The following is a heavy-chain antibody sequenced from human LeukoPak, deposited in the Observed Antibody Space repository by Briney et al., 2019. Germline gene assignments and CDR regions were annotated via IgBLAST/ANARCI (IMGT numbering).Heavy chain of an antibody. CDR2: INSDGSST. D-gene: IGHD1-26*01. CDR3: ARDGRDFPFDY. J-gene: IGHJ4*02. Sequence: GGSLRLSCAASGFTFSRYGMHWVRQAPGKGLVWVSRINSDGSSTSYADSVKGRFTISRDNAKNTLYLQMNSLRAEDTAVYYCARDGRDFPFDYWGQGTLVTVSS. CDR1: GFTFSRYG. V-gene: IGHV3-74*01.